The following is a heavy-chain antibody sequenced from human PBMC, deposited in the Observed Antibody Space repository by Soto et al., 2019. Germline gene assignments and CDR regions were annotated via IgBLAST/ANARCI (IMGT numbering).Heavy chain of an antibody. CDR3: ARKLNTMVRGDNWFDP. Sequence: PSETLSLTCTVSGGSISSYYWSWIRQPPGKGLEWIGEINHSGSTNYNPSLKSRVTISVDTSKNQFSLKLSSVTAADTAVYYCARKLNTMVRGDNWFDPWGQGTLVT. CDR1: GGSISSYY. D-gene: IGHD3-10*01. V-gene: IGHV4-34*01. J-gene: IGHJ5*02. CDR2: INHSGST.